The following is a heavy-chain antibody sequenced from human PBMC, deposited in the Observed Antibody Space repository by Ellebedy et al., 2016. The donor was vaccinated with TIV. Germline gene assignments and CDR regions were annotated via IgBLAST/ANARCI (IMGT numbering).Heavy chain of an antibody. CDR3: AKRRGYNYDDHAFDI. D-gene: IGHD5-18*01. CDR2: ITGLGNNA. V-gene: IGHV3-23*01. J-gene: IGHJ3*02. CDR1: GFTFDSYA. Sequence: GGSLRLSCAASGFTFDSYAMTWVRQAPGKGLEWVSSITGLGNNAYYADSLKGRFSISRDNSKNTLYLQMNSLRVEDTAVYYCAKRRGYNYDDHAFDIWGQGTVVTVSS.